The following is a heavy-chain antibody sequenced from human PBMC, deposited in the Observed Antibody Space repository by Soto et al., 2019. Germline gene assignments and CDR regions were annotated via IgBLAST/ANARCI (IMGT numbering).Heavy chain of an antibody. D-gene: IGHD4-17*01. Sequence: QVQLVQSGAEVKKPGSSVKVSCKASGGTFSKKSITWVRQVPGQGFEWIGGITPTLGTTKFAQRLQGRVTITADESTSTAYMELISLTSEDTAVYYWATWAGSVTDRGFIGPLDYWGQGTQVTVSS. CDR1: GGTFSKKS. CDR3: ATWAGSVTDRGFIGPLDY. CDR2: ITPTLGTT. J-gene: IGHJ4*02. V-gene: IGHV1-69*01.